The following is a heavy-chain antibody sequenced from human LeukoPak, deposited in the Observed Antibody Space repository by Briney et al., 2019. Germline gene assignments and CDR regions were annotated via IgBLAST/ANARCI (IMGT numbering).Heavy chain of an antibody. Sequence: GGSLRLSCAASGFTVSSNYMSWVRQAPGKGLEWVGGIQSNGRNKYYVDSVKGRFAISRDNSKSTLYLQVNSLRVEDAALYYCARESEGGTGTSCPDYWGQGTLVTVSS. J-gene: IGHJ4*02. D-gene: IGHD2-2*01. CDR3: ARESEGGTGTSCPDY. CDR1: GFTVSSNY. CDR2: IQSNGRNK. V-gene: IGHV3-30*03.